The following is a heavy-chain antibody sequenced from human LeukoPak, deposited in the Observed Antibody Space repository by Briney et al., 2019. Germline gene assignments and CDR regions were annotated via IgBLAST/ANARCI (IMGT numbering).Heavy chain of an antibody. J-gene: IGHJ4*02. CDR3: ASSLTIFGVVIY. D-gene: IGHD3-3*01. Sequence: SVKVSCKASGGTFSSCAISWVRQAPGQGLEWMGGIIPIFGTANYAQKFQGRVTITADESTSTAYMELSSLRSEDTAVCYCASSLTIFGVVIYWGQGTLVTVSS. V-gene: IGHV1-69*01. CDR1: GGTFSSCA. CDR2: IIPIFGTA.